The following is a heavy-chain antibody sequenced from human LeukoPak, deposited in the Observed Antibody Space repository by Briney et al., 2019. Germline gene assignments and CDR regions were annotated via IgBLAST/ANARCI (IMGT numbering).Heavy chain of an antibody. D-gene: IGHD2-15*01. CDR1: GFTFSSYG. J-gene: IGHJ4*02. V-gene: IGHV3-30*18. CDR2: ISYDGSNK. Sequence: GGSLRLSCAASGFTFSSYGMHWVRQAPGKGLEGVAVISYDGSNKYYADSVKGRFTISRDNSKNTLYLQMNSLRAEDTAVYYCANADGGGYCSGGSCYSLDYWGQGTLVTVSS. CDR3: ANADGGGYCSGGSCYSLDY.